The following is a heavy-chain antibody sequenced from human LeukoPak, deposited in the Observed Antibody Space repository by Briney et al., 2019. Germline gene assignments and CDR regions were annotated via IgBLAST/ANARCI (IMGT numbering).Heavy chain of an antibody. CDR3: ARDAQAYYDSSGYFDY. CDR1: GGSISSSSYY. J-gene: IGHJ4*02. CDR2: IYYSGST. D-gene: IGHD3-22*01. Sequence: SETLSLTCTVSGGSISSSSYYWGWIRQPPGKGLEWIGSIYYSGSTYYDPSLKSRVTISVDTSKNQFSLKLSSVTAADTAVYYCARDAQAYYDSSGYFDYWGQGTLVTVSS. V-gene: IGHV4-39*07.